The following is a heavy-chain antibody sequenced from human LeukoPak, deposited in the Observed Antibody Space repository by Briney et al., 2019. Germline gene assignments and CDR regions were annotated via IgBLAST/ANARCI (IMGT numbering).Heavy chain of an antibody. V-gene: IGHV3-74*01. CDR2: ISGDGSST. Sequence: GGSLRLSCAASRFTFSSYWMHWVRQAPGKGLVWVSRISGDGSSTTYADSVKGRFTISRDNAKNTLYLQINSLRADDTAVYYCVRASGAGYDYWGQGTLVTVSS. CDR3: VRASGAGYDY. J-gene: IGHJ4*02. CDR1: RFTFSSYW. D-gene: IGHD3-9*01.